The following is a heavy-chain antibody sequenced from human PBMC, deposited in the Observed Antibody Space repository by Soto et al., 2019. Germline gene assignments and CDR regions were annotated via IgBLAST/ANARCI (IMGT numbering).Heavy chain of an antibody. D-gene: IGHD2-15*01. CDR2: ISGSGGST. V-gene: IGHV3-23*01. CDR3: AKWHPLCSGGSCYRRTVYFDL. Sequence: EVQLLESGGGLVQPGGSLRLSCAASGFTFSSYAMSWVRQAPGKGLEWVSAISGSGGSTYYADSVKGRFTISRDNSTNTLYLQRNRLRAEDTDVYYCAKWHPLCSGGSCYRRTVYFDLWGRRTLVTVSS. J-gene: IGHJ2*01. CDR1: GFTFSSYA.